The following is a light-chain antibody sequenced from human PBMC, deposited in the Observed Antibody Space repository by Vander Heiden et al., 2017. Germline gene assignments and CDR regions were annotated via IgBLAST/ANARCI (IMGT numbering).Light chain of an antibody. CDR3: QQSYSTPPSWT. V-gene: IGKV1-39*01. J-gene: IGKJ1*01. CDR2: AAS. Sequence: DIQMTQSPSSLSASVGARVTVTCRASQSISSYLNWDQQKPGKAPKLLIYAASSLQSGVPSRFSGSGSGTDFTLTISSLQPEDFATYYCQQSYSTPPSWTFGQGTKVEIK. CDR1: QSISSY.